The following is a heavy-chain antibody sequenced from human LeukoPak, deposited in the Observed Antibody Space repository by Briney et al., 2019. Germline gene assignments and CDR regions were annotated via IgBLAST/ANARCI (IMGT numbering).Heavy chain of an antibody. CDR1: GFTFNE. Sequence: GGSLRLSCAASGFTFNEMNWVWQAPGKGLEWISYISSSGATKYYADSVKGRFTISRDNAKNSLYLQMNSLRAEDTAVYYCAGDSRASGFDPWGQGTLVTVSS. CDR3: AGDSRASGFDP. D-gene: IGHD3-10*01. CDR2: ISSSGATK. V-gene: IGHV3-48*03. J-gene: IGHJ5*02.